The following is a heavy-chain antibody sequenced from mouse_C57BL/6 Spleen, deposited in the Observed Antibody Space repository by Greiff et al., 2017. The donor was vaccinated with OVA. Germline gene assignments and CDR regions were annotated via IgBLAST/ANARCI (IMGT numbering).Heavy chain of an antibody. J-gene: IGHJ2*01. CDR1: GYTFTSYW. Sequence: QVQLQQPGAELVMPGASVKLSCKASGYTFTSYWMHWVKQRPGQGLEWIGEIDPSDSYTNYNQKFKGKSTLTVDKSSSTAYMQLSSLTSEDSAVYYCARKGMITYYFDYWGQGTTLTVSS. CDR3: ARKGMITYYFDY. D-gene: IGHD2-4*01. V-gene: IGHV1-69*01. CDR2: IDPSDSYT.